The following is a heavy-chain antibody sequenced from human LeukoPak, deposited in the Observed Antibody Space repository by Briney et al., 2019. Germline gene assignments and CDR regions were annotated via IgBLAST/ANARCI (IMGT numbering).Heavy chain of an antibody. Sequence: AASVKVSCKASGYTFTGYYMHWVRQAPGQGLEWMGWINPNSGDTNYAQRFQGRVTMTRDTSISTAYMELSRLKSDDTAVYYCARSRFLEWLLDYWGQGTPVTVSS. CDR3: ARSRFLEWLLDY. D-gene: IGHD3-3*01. V-gene: IGHV1-2*02. CDR1: GYTFTGYY. CDR2: INPNSGDT. J-gene: IGHJ4*02.